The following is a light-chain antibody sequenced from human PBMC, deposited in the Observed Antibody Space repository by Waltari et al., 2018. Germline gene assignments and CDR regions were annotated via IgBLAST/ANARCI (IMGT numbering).Light chain of an antibody. V-gene: IGKV3-20*01. J-gene: IGKJ1*01. CDR1: QRVGRS. CDR3: QMYRSLPAT. Sequence: ELVLPQSPGNLALSPGAIVPHSCRASQRVGRSLAWYQHKPGQAPRLPIYDASSRATGIPDRFSGSGSGTDFSLTISRLEPEDFAVYYCQMYRSLPATFGQGTKVEIK. CDR2: DAS.